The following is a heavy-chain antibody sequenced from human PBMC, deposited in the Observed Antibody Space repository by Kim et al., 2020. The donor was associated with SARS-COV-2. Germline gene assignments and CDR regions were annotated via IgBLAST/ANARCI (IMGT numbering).Heavy chain of an antibody. Sequence: SETLSLTCTVSGGSISSGDYYWSWIRQPPGKGLEWIGYIYYSGSTYYNLSLKSRITISVDTSKNQISLKLSSVTAADTAVYFCARDRVGRGQFDYWGQGTLVTVSS. D-gene: IGHD1-26*01. CDR2: IYYSGST. V-gene: IGHV4-30-4*01. CDR1: GGSISSGDYY. CDR3: ARDRVGRGQFDY. J-gene: IGHJ4*02.